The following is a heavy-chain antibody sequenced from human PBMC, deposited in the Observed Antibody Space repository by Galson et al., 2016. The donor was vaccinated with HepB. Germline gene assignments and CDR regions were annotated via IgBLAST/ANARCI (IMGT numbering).Heavy chain of an antibody. J-gene: IGHJ5*02. CDR2: ISYGGTT. D-gene: IGHD2-2*02. Sequence: SLRLSCAASGFTVSSTYMTWVRQAPGTGLQCVSLISYGGTTYYAESVKGRFTISRDNSNNILYLQMNSLRAEDTAVYYCVRAPALPAPSPWGQGTLVTVSS. CDR3: VRAPALPAPSP. V-gene: IGHV3-53*01. CDR1: GFTVSSTY.